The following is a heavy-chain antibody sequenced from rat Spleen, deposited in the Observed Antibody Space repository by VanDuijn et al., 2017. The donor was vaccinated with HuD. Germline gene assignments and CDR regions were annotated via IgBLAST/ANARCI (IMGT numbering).Heavy chain of an antibody. Sequence: EVQLVESGGGLVPPGRSLKLSCAASEFTFSSFAMAWVRQAPKKGLEWVATITSGGSNTYYPDSVKGRFTISRDNAKSTLYLQMDSLRSEDTATYYCARGALSYFDYWGQGVMVTVSS. CDR3: ARGALSYFDY. CDR2: ITSGGSNT. V-gene: IGHV5-25*01. CDR1: EFTFSSFA. J-gene: IGHJ2*01. D-gene: IGHD3-1*01.